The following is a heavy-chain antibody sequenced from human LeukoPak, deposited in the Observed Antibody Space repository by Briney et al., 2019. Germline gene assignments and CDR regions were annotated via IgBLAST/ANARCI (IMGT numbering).Heavy chain of an antibody. V-gene: IGHV3-23*01. CDR1: GFTFSSYA. Sequence: GGSLRLSCAASGFTFSSYAMSWVRQAPGKGLEWVSAISGSGGSTYYADSVKGRFTISRDDSKNTLYLQMNSLRAEDTAVYYCAKVHRKTNLKLLFRSGYLYPLDYWGQGTLVTVSS. J-gene: IGHJ4*02. CDR3: AKVHRKTNLKLLFRSGYLYPLDY. D-gene: IGHD3-3*01. CDR2: ISGSGGST.